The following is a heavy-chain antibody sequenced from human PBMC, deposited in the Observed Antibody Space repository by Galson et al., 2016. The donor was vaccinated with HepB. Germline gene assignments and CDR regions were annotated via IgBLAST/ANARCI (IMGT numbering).Heavy chain of an antibody. J-gene: IGHJ4*02. CDR1: GYTFTNHY. Sequence: SVKVSCKASGYTFTNHYIHWVRQAPGQGLEWMGVINSGGGSTTYAQRFQNRVTMTRDTSTTTVYMELSSLRPEDTAVYYCAREKVLASGFDYWGQGTLVTVSS. CDR2: INSGGGST. V-gene: IGHV1-46*01. D-gene: IGHD3-3*02. CDR3: AREKVLASGFDY.